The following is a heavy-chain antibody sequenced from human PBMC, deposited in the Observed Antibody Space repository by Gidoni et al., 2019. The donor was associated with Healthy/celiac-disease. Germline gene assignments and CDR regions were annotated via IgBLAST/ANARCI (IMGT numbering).Heavy chain of an antibody. J-gene: IGHJ4*02. Sequence: QVQLVQSGAEVKKPGASVKVSCKASGYTFTGYYMHWVRQAPGQGLEWMGWINPNSGGTNYAQKFQGRVTMTRDTSISTAYMELSRLRSDDTAVYYCARLDDYGDYAPYYFDYWGQGTLVTVSS. CDR1: GYTFTGYY. D-gene: IGHD4-17*01. CDR2: INPNSGGT. V-gene: IGHV1-2*02. CDR3: ARLDDYGDYAPYYFDY.